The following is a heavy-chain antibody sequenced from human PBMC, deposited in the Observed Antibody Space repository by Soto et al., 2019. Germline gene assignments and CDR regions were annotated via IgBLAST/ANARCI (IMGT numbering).Heavy chain of an antibody. CDR3: ARLCKITRRLSRMDF. D-gene: IGHD3-16*01. Sequence: SENLSLTCTVSRGCLSSSSYYWGWIRQPPGKGLEWIGSIYYSGSTYYNPSLKSRVTISVDTSKNQFSLKLSSVTAADTAVYSCARLCKITRRLSRMDFWGQVTTVTVSS. CDR2: IYYSGST. J-gene: IGHJ6*02. V-gene: IGHV4-39*01. CDR1: RGCLSSSSYY.